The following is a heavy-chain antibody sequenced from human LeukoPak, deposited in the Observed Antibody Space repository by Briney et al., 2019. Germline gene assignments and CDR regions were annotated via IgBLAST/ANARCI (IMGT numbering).Heavy chain of an antibody. CDR1: GFTVSSNY. Sequence: PGGSLRLSYAASGFTVSSNYMSWVRQAPGKGLEWVSVIYSGGSTYYADSVKGRFTISRDNSKNTLYLQMNSLRAEDTAVYYCARAGSRYYYFDYWGQGTLVTVSS. CDR3: ARAGSRYYYFDY. J-gene: IGHJ4*02. V-gene: IGHV3-53*01. D-gene: IGHD6-13*01. CDR2: IYSGGST.